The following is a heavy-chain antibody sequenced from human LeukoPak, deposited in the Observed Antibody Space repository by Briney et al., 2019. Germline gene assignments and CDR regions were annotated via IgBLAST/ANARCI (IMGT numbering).Heavy chain of an antibody. J-gene: IGHJ4*02. CDR3: TTDLNYYDSSGYYYARNC. CDR2: IKSKTDGGTT. Sequence: KTGGSLRLSCAASGFTFSNAWMSWVRQAPGKGLEWVGRIKSKTDGGTTDYAAPVKGRFTISRDDSKNTLYLQMNSLKTEDTAVYYCTTDLNYYDSSGYYYARNCWGQGTLVTVSS. V-gene: IGHV3-15*01. CDR1: GFTFSNAW. D-gene: IGHD3-22*01.